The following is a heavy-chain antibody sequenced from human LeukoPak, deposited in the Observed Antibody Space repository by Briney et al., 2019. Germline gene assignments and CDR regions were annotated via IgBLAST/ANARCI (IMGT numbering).Heavy chain of an antibody. V-gene: IGHV3-30*02. D-gene: IGHD2-2*01. CDR1: GFTFSRNG. CDR2: IRYDGSNK. CDR3: ASEQYCSSTSCYEFDC. J-gene: IGHJ4*02. Sequence: GGSLRLSCAASGFTFSRNGMHWVRQAPGKGPEWVAFIRYDGSNKYYADSVKGRFTISRDNSKNTLYLQMNSLRAEDTAVYYCASEQYCSSTSCYEFDCWGQGTLVTVSS.